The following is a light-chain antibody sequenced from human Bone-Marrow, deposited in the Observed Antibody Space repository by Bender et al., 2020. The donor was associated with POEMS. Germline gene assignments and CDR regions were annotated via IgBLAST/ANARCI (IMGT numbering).Light chain of an antibody. Sequence: AARITCSGDALPDQFNYWYQQKSGQAPVLVIYRDVERPSGIPERFSGSSSGTTVTLTISGVRADDEADYYCQSTDSSGTYRLFGGGTRLTVL. CDR1: ALPDQF. CDR3: QSTDSSGTYRL. V-gene: IGLV3-25*03. CDR2: RDV. J-gene: IGLJ3*02.